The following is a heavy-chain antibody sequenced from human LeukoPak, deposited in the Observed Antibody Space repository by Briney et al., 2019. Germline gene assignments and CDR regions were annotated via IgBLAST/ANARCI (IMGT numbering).Heavy chain of an antibody. CDR3: ARAVGEVAPFQGFDY. CDR1: GGSISSGGYS. Sequence: PSETLSLTCAVSGGSISSGGYSWSWIRQPPGKGLEWIGYIYHSGSTYYNPSLKSRVTISVDRSKNQFSLKLSSVTAADTAVYYCARAVGEVAPFQGFDYWGQGTLVTVSS. J-gene: IGHJ4*02. V-gene: IGHV4-30-2*01. CDR2: IYHSGST. D-gene: IGHD3-10*01.